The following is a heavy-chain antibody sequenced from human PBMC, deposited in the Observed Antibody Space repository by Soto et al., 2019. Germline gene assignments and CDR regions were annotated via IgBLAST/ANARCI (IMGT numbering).Heavy chain of an antibody. CDR2: IRGYDGKT. J-gene: IGHJ4*02. V-gene: IGHV1-18*01. CDR3: ARDLGGGLASFFDY. CDR1: GYDFINHA. Sequence: QVHLVQSGAEVKKPGASVKVSCKTSGYDFINHAISWLRQAPGQGPEWMGGIRGYDGKTNYAQRLQGRVTMTRDTSTTTAYMELRSLRSDDTAIYYCARDLGGGLASFFDYWGQGTLVTVSS. D-gene: IGHD3-16*01.